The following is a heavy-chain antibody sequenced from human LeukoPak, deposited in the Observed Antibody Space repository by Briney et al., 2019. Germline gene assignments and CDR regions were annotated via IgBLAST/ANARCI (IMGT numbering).Heavy chain of an antibody. CDR1: GFTFSSYA. J-gene: IGHJ3*02. V-gene: IGHV3-30-3*01. CDR3: AREGTMTTDAFDI. Sequence: GRSLRLSCAASGFTFSSYAMHWVRQAPGKGLEWVAVISYDGSNKYYADSVKGRFTISRDNSKNTLYLQMNSLRAEDTAVYYCAREGTMTTDAFDIWGQGTMVTVSS. D-gene: IGHD4-17*01. CDR2: ISYDGSNK.